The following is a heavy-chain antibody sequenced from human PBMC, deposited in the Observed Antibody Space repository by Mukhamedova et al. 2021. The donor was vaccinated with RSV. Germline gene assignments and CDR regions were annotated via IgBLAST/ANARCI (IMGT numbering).Heavy chain of an antibody. Sequence: GLEWVGRIKSKNDGETTDYAGPVRGRFTMSRDDSKNTLSLQMTGLKTEDTAVYYCSTAAFDIWGQGTMVTVSS. CDR3: STAAFDI. V-gene: IGHV3-15*01. J-gene: IGHJ3*02. CDR2: IKSKNDGETT.